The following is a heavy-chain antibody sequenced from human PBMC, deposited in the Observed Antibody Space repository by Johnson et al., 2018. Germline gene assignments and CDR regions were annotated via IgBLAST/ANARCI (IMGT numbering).Heavy chain of an antibody. V-gene: IGHV3-74*02. CDR1: GFTFSSYW. D-gene: IGHD3-16*01. CDR3: ASLGYYYYMDV. CDR2: INSDGSST. Sequence: VQLVESGGGLVQPGGSLRLSCAASGFTFSSYWMHWVRQAPGKGLVWVSRINSDGSSTSYANSVKGRFTISRDNAKNTLYLQMNSLRAEDTAVYYCASLGYYYYMDVWGKGTTVTGSS. J-gene: IGHJ6*03.